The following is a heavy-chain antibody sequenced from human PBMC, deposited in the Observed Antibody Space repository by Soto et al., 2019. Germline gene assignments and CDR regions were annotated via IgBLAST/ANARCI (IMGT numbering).Heavy chain of an antibody. J-gene: IGHJ5*02. CDR2: MTPNSGNT. Sequence: QVQLVQSGAEVKKPGASVKVSCKASGYTFTSYDINWVRQATGQGLEWMGWMTPNSGNTGYAQKFQGRVTMTRDTSRRTAYMELSSLTSEDTAVYYCARSLYGTGSFDPWGQGTLVTVSS. CDR3: ARSLYGTGSFDP. CDR1: GYTFTSYD. V-gene: IGHV1-8*02. D-gene: IGHD3-10*01.